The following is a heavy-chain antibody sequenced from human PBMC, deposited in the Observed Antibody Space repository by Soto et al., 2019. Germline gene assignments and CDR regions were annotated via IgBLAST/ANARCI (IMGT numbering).Heavy chain of an antibody. J-gene: IGHJ4*02. D-gene: IGHD2-2*01. Sequence: SETLSLTCTVSGGSISSGGYYWSWIRQHPGKGLEWIGYIYYSGSTNYNPSLKSRVTISVDTSKNQFSLKLSSVTAADTAVYYCARVCSSTSCYGGFPYPFDYWGQGTLVTVSS. CDR1: GGSISSGGYY. CDR2: IYYSGST. V-gene: IGHV4-61*08. CDR3: ARVCSSTSCYGGFPYPFDY.